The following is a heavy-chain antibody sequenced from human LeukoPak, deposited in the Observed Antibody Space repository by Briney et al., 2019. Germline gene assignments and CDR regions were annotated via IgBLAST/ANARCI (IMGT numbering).Heavy chain of an antibody. V-gene: IGHV3-23*01. CDR1: GFTFSSCA. Sequence: GGSLRLSCAASGFTFSSCAMSWVRQAPGKRLEWVSAISGSGGSTYYADSVKGRFTISRDNSENTLYLQMNSLRAEDTAVYYCAKEMGIAVARYYYGMDVWGQGTTVTVSS. CDR2: ISGSGGST. D-gene: IGHD6-19*01. J-gene: IGHJ6*02. CDR3: AKEMGIAVARYYYGMDV.